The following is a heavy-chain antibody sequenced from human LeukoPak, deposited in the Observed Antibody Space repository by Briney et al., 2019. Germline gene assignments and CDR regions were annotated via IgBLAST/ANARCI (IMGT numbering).Heavy chain of an antibody. J-gene: IGHJ4*02. Sequence: GGSLRLSCAASGFTFSSYSMNWVRQAPGKGLEWVSYISSSSTIYYADSVKGRFTISRDNAKNSLYLQMNSLRDEDTAVYYCAKAGSSWYYFDYWGQGTLVTVSS. CDR1: GFTFSSYS. D-gene: IGHD6-13*01. CDR2: ISSSSTI. V-gene: IGHV3-48*02. CDR3: AKAGSSWYYFDY.